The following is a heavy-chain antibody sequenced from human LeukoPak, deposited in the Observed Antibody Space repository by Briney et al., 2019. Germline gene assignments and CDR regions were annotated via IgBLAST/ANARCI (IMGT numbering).Heavy chain of an antibody. CDR2: ISSSCSYI. CDR3: ARDKSGIAAAGTGYYYGMDV. CDR1: GFTFSSYS. D-gene: IGHD6-13*01. V-gene: IGHV3-21*01. Sequence: PGGSLRLSCAASGFTFSSYSMNWVRQAPGKGLEWVSSISSSCSYIYYADSVKGRFTISRDNAKNSLYLQMNSLRAEDTAVYYCARDKSGIAAAGTGYYYGMDVWGKGTTVTVSS. J-gene: IGHJ6*04.